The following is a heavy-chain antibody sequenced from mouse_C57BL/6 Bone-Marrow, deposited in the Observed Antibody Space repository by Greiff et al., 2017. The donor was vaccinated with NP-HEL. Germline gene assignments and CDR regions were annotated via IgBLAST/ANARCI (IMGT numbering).Heavy chain of an antibody. Sequence: EVQGVESGAELVRPGASVKLSCTASGFNIKDDYMHWVKQRPEQGLEWIGWIDPENGDTEYASKFQGKATITADTSSNTAYLQLSSLTSKDATVYYCSYNYDGFFDYWDQGTTLTVSS. V-gene: IGHV14-4*01. CDR1: GFNIKDDY. D-gene: IGHD2-12*01. CDR2: IDPENGDT. CDR3: SYNYDGFFDY. J-gene: IGHJ2*01.